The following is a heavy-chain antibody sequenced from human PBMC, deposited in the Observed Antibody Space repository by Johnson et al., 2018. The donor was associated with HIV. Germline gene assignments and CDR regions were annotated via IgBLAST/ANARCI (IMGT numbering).Heavy chain of an antibody. CDR1: GFTFRSYG. D-gene: IGHD4-11*01. CDR3: ARSYSTSWNASDI. Sequence: QVQLVESGGGVVQPGTSLRLSCAASGFTFRSYGMHWVRQAPGKGLEWVAVISYDGSNKFQADSVKGRFTISRDNSKNTLYLQMNSLRAEDTAVYYGARSYSTSWNASDIWGQGTMVTVSS. V-gene: IGHV3-30*19. J-gene: IGHJ3*02. CDR2: ISYDGSNK.